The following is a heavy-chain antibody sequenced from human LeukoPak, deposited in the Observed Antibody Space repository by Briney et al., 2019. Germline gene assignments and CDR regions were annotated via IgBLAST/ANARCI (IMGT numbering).Heavy chain of an antibody. CDR3: ARAETYSSDWYDPFFDY. V-gene: IGHV4-59*08. CDR1: GGSISGFY. CDR2: IYYTGST. D-gene: IGHD6-19*01. Sequence: SETLSLTCTVSGGSISGFYWSWIRQPPGKGLEWIGYIYYTGSTNYNPSLKSRVTISVDTSKNQFSLKLSSVTAADTAVYYCARAETYSSDWYDPFFDYWGQGTLVTVSS. J-gene: IGHJ4*02.